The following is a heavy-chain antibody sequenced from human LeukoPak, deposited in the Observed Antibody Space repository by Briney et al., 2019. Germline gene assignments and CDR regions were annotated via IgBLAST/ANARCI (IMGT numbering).Heavy chain of an antibody. CDR1: GFTFSSYS. CDR3: ARDPVYYNSSGPFDY. D-gene: IGHD3-22*01. CDR2: ISSSSSTI. Sequence: GGSLRLSCAASGFTFSSYSMNWVRQAPGKGLEWVSYISSSSSTIYYADSMKGRFTISRDNAKNSLYLQMNSLRDEDTAVYYCARDPVYYNSSGPFDYWGQGTLVTVSS. V-gene: IGHV3-48*02. J-gene: IGHJ4*02.